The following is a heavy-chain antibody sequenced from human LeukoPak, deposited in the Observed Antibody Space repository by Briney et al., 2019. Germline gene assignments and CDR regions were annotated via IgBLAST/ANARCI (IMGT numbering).Heavy chain of an antibody. CDR3: ARHGTRYDFWSAYQRDNWFDP. V-gene: IGHV4-39*01. D-gene: IGHD3-3*01. CDR1: GGSISSSSYY. Sequence: SETLSLTCTVSGGSISSSSYYWGWIRQPPGKGLEWIGSIYYSGSTYYNPSLKSRVTISVDTSKNQFSLKLSSVTAADTAVYYCARHGTRYDFWSAYQRDNWFDPWGQGTLVTVSS. CDR2: IYYSGST. J-gene: IGHJ5*02.